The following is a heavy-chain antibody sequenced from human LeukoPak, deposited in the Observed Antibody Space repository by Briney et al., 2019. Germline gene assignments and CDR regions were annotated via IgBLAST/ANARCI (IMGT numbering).Heavy chain of an antibody. D-gene: IGHD3-10*01. CDR1: GGSFSGYY. Sequence: SETLSLTCAVYGGSFSGYYWSWIRQPPGKGLEWIGEINHSGSTNYNPSLKSRVTISVDTSKNQFSLKLSSVTAADTAVYYCARRKYYTIENWGQGTLVTVSS. J-gene: IGHJ4*02. V-gene: IGHV4-34*01. CDR2: INHSGST. CDR3: ARRKYYTIEN.